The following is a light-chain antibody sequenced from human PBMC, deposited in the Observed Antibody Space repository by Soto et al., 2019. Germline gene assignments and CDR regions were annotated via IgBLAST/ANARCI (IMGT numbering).Light chain of an antibody. CDR3: CSYAGSSTFV. J-gene: IGLJ1*01. V-gene: IGLV2-23*01. CDR1: SSDVGSYNL. Sequence: QSVLTQPGSVSGSPGQSITISCTGNSSDVGSYNLVSWYQQHPGKAPKLMIYEGSKRPSGVSNRFSGSKSGNTASLTISGLQAEDEADYYCCSYAGSSTFVFGTGTKVTVL. CDR2: EGS.